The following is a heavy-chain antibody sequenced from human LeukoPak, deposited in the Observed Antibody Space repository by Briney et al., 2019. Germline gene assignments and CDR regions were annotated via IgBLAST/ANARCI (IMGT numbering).Heavy chain of an antibody. CDR3: ARDRAARLLDY. Sequence: SETLSLTXTVSGGSISSGDYYWSWIRQPPGKGLEWIGYIYYSGSTYYNPSLKSRVTISVDTSKNQFSLKLSSVTAADTAVYYCARDRAARLLDYWGQGTLVTVSS. CDR2: IYYSGST. J-gene: IGHJ4*02. V-gene: IGHV4-30-4*08. CDR1: GGSISSGDYY. D-gene: IGHD6-6*01.